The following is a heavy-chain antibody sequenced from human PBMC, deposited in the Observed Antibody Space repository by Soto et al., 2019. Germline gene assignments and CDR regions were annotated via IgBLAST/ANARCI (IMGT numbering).Heavy chain of an antibody. D-gene: IGHD3-22*01. CDR2: ISAYNGNT. Sequence: GASVKVSCKASGYTFTSYGISWVRQAPGQGLEWMGWISAYNGNTNYAQKLQGRVTMTTDTSTSTAYMELRSLRSDDTAVYYCARVRYYDSRPDAFDIWGQGTMVTVSS. J-gene: IGHJ3*02. CDR1: GYTFTSYG. CDR3: ARVRYYDSRPDAFDI. V-gene: IGHV1-18*04.